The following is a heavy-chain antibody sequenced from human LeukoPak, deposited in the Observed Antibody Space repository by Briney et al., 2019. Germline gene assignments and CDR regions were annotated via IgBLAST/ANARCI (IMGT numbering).Heavy chain of an antibody. CDR1: GGSISSDY. J-gene: IGHJ3*02. V-gene: IGHV4-59*01. CDR3: ARDGLGGIAAAGMGAFDI. D-gene: IGHD6-13*01. CDR2: IYYSGST. Sequence: KPSETLSLTCTVSGGSISSDYWSWIRQPPGKGLEWIGYIYYSGSTNYNPSLKSRVTISVDTSKNQFSLKLSSVTAADTAVYYCARDGLGGIAAAGMGAFDIWGQGTMVTVSS.